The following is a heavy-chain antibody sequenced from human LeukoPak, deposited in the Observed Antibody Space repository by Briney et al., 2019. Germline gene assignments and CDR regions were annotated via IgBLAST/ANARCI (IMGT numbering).Heavy chain of an antibody. CDR1: GFTFSRYW. D-gene: IGHD2/OR15-2a*01. CDR3: ARVQEFSSTDTVDV. Sequence: GGSLRLSCVGSGFTFSRYWMSWVRQAPGKGLEWVANIRHDGSEEFYRDSVKGRFTTSRDNAKNSLFLQVNSLRDEDTAVYYCARVQEFSSTDTVDVWGQGTTVIVSS. CDR2: IRHDGSEE. V-gene: IGHV3-7*05. J-gene: IGHJ6*02.